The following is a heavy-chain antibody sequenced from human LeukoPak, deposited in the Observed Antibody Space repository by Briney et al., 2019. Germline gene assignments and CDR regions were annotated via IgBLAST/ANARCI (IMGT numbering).Heavy chain of an antibody. CDR3: ARGPRTYDSSAYYYY. Sequence: QPGGSLRLSCAASGFTFSTYSMNWVRQAPGKGLEWVSYISSSSSTIYYADSVKGRFTISRDNAKNSLYLQMNTLRAEDTAVYFCARGPRTYDSSAYYYYWGQGTLVTVSS. CDR1: GFTFSTYS. J-gene: IGHJ4*02. CDR2: ISSSSSTI. D-gene: IGHD3-22*01. V-gene: IGHV3-48*04.